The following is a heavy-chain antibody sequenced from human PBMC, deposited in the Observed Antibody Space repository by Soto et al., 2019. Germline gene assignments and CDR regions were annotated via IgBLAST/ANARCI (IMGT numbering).Heavy chain of an antibody. V-gene: IGHV4-59*01. CDR3: ARGPFYYDPNGYYVSWFDP. CDR2: IDHSGYT. D-gene: IGHD3-22*01. CDR1: RGSIHTFH. Sequence: SETLSLTCTVSRGSIHTFHWNWIRQPPGKGLEWIGYIDHSGYTNYNSSLKGRVTISVDTSKNQFSLKLNSVTAADTAIYYCARGPFYYDPNGYYVSWFDPWGQGTLVTVSS. J-gene: IGHJ5*02.